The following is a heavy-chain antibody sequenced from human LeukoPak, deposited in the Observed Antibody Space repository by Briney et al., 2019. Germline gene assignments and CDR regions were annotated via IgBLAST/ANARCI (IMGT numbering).Heavy chain of an antibody. CDR2: ISAYNGYT. J-gene: IGHJ4*02. V-gene: IGHV1-18*04. Sequence: GASVRVSCKASGYTFTNYFMHWVRQAPGQGLEWMGWISAYNGYTKYVQNLQGRVTMTTDTSTTTAYMELRSLRSDDTAVYYCARVATTSRDFDYWGQGTLVTVSS. D-gene: IGHD1-1*01. CDR3: ARVATTSRDFDY. CDR1: GYTFTNYF.